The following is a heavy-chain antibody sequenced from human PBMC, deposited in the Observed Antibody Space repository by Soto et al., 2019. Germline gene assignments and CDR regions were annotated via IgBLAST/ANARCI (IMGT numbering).Heavy chain of an antibody. Sequence: QVQLVESGGGVVQPGRSLRLSCAASGFTFSSYGMHWVRQAPGKGLEWVAVISYDGSNKYYADSVKGRFTISRDNSKNTLYLQMNSLRAEDTAVYYCAKANQDTAMVWREGLGDYWGQGTLVTVSS. V-gene: IGHV3-30*18. CDR3: AKANQDTAMVWREGLGDY. D-gene: IGHD5-18*01. J-gene: IGHJ4*02. CDR2: ISYDGSNK. CDR1: GFTFSSYG.